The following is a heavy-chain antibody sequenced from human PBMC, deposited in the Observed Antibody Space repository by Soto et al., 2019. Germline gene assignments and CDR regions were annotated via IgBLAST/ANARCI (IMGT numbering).Heavy chain of an antibody. CDR2: VLPVLGTT. CDR1: GDRFTSYA. V-gene: IGHV1-69*18. Sequence: QVQLEQSGAEVKKPGSSVKVSCKASGDRFTSYAISWVRQAPGQGLEWVGTVLPVLGTTNYAQKLRGRVTITADESTSTAYMELDSLRSEDTAIYYCARDRADRGFDYWRQGTLVTVSS. D-gene: IGHD3-10*01. J-gene: IGHJ4*02. CDR3: ARDRADRGFDY.